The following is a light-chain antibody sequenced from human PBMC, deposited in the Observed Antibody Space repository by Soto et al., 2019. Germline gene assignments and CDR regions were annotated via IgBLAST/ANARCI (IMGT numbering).Light chain of an antibody. V-gene: IGKV1-5*03. CDR1: QSFSSW. Sequence: DIQMTPSPSTLSASVGDRVTITCRASQSFSSWLAWYQQKPGKAPKLLIYKASSLESGVPSRFSGSGSGTEFTLTISSLQPDDFATYYCQQYNTYPWTFGQGTKVDIK. J-gene: IGKJ1*01. CDR3: QQYNTYPWT. CDR2: KAS.